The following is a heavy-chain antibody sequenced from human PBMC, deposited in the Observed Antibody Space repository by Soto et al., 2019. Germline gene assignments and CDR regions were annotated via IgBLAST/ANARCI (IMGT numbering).Heavy chain of an antibody. J-gene: IGHJ3*02. CDR3: ARDYRSMVVAASPMSAFDI. D-gene: IGHD2-15*01. CDR1: GGSISSGGYY. CDR2: TYYNGST. Sequence: QVQLQESGPGLVKPSQTLSLTCSVSGGSISSGGYYWNWIRQHPGKGLEWIGYTYYNGSTYYNPSLKSRVTISVDTSKKQLSLKLNSVTAADTAIYYCARDYRSMVVAASPMSAFDIWGQGTMVTVSS. V-gene: IGHV4-31*03.